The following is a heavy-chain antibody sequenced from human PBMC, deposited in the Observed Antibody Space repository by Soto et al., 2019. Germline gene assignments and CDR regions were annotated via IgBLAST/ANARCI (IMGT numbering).Heavy chain of an antibody. CDR2: ISGSGSST. J-gene: IGHJ4*02. Sequence: RGGSLRLSCAASGFTFSSYAMSWVRQAPGKGLEWVSAISGSGSSTYYAHSVKGRFTISRDNSKNALYLQMNSLRDEDTAIYYCATVSGALVYLGYWGQGTLVTVSS. CDR1: GFTFSSYA. D-gene: IGHD3-16*01. CDR3: ATVSGALVYLGY. V-gene: IGHV3-23*01.